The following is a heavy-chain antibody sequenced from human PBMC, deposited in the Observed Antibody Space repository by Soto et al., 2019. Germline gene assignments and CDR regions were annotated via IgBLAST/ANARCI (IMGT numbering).Heavy chain of an antibody. CDR3: AREVLPHNIYYYYGMDV. CDR1: GYTFTSYG. Sequence: QVQLVQSGAEVKKPGASVKVSCKASGYTFTSYGISWVRQAPGQGLEWMGWISAYNGNTNYAQKLQGRVTMTTDTSTSTAYMELRSLRSDDTAGYYCAREVLPHNIYYYYGMDVWGQGTTVTVSS. CDR2: ISAYNGNT. V-gene: IGHV1-18*04. J-gene: IGHJ6*02. D-gene: IGHD1-1*01.